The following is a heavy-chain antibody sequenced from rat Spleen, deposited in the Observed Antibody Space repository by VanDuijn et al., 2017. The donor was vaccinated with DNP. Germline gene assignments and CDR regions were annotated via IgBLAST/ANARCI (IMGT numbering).Heavy chain of an antibody. D-gene: IGHD1-9*01. J-gene: IGHJ2*01. CDR1: GFSLTSYN. Sequence: QVQLKESGPGLVQPSQTLSLTCTVSGFSLTSYNVHWVRQPAGKGLEWMGIMWTGGSTDYNSALKSSLSISRDTSKNQVFLKMNRLQAYDTGTYYCTRSLSYTYYGYFDYWGQGVMVTVSS. V-gene: IGHV2-30*01. CDR3: TRSLSYTYYGYFDY. CDR2: MWTGGST.